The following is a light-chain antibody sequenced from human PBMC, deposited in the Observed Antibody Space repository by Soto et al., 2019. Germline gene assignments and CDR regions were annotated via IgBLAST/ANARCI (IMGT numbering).Light chain of an antibody. CDR3: TSYTRSSTLVV. CDR2: EVS. J-gene: IGLJ2*01. CDR1: SSDVGGYNY. V-gene: IGLV2-14*01. Sequence: QSALTQPASVSGSPGQSITISCTGNSSDVGGYNYVSWYQQHPGKAPKLMIYEVSNRPLGVSNRFSGSKSGNTASLTISGLQAEDEADYYCTSYTRSSTLVVFGGGTKLTVL.